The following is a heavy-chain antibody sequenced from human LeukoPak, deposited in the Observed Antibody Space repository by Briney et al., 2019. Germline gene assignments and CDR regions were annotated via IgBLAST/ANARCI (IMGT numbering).Heavy chain of an antibody. CDR2: IIPIFGTA. J-gene: IGHJ4*02. Sequence: EASVKVSCKASGGTFSSYAISWVRQAPGQGLEWMGGIIPIFGTANYAQKFQGRVTITADESTSTAYMELSSLRSEDTAVYYCARDGTVMADYWGQGTLVTVSS. V-gene: IGHV1-69*13. CDR3: ARDGTVMADY. D-gene: IGHD5-18*01. CDR1: GGTFSSYA.